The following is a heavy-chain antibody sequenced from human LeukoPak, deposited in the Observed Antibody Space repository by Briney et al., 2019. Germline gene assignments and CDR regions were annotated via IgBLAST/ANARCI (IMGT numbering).Heavy chain of an antibody. CDR3: AREGEYCSGGSGYRNDY. CDR1: GGSISSGDYY. J-gene: IGHJ4*02. Sequence: PSETLSLTCTVSGGSISSGDYYWSWIRQPPGKGLEWIGYIYYSGSTYYNPSLKSRVTISVDTSKNQFSLKLSSVTAADTAVYYWAREGEYCSGGSGYRNDYWGQGTLVTVSA. CDR2: IYYSGST. V-gene: IGHV4-30-4*01. D-gene: IGHD2-15*01.